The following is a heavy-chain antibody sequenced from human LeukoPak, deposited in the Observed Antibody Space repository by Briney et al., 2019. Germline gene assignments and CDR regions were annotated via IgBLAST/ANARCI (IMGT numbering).Heavy chain of an antibody. V-gene: IGHV4-4*07. CDR1: GGSISSYY. CDR3: ARQEWWPVNPYSGGDWFDP. J-gene: IGHJ5*02. D-gene: IGHD2-15*01. CDR2: IYISGST. Sequence: SETLSLTCTVSGGSISSYYCSWIRQPAGKGLEWIGRIYISGSTNYNPSLKSRVTMSVDTSKNQFSLKLSSVTAADTAVYYCARQEWWPVNPYSGGDWFDPWGQGTLVTVSS.